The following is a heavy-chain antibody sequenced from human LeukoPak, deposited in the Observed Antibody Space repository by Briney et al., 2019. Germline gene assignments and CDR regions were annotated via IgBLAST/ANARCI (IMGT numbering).Heavy chain of an antibody. CDR2: NSGSGGST. J-gene: IGHJ4*02. CDR1: GFTFSSYG. V-gene: IGHV3-23*01. Sequence: GGSLRLSCAASGFTFSSYGMSWVRQAPGKGLELVSTNSGSGGSTYYADSVKGRFTISRDNSKNTLFLQMHSLRAEDTAVYYCAALPTGYQNFDYWGQGTLVTVSS. CDR3: AALPTGYQNFDY. D-gene: IGHD3-9*01.